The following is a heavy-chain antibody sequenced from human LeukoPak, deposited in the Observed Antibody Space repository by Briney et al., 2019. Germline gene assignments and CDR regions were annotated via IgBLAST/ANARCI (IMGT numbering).Heavy chain of an antibody. J-gene: IGHJ4*02. D-gene: IGHD5-24*01. V-gene: IGHV4-59*06. CDR3: ARGGRWLQLQDFDY. CDR2: IYYSGST. Sequence: SETLSLTCTVSGGSISSYYWSWIRQHPGKGLEWIGYIYYSGSTYYNPSLKSRVTISVDTSKNQFSLKLSSVTAADTAVYYCARGGRWLQLQDFDYWGQGTLVTVSS. CDR1: GGSISSYY.